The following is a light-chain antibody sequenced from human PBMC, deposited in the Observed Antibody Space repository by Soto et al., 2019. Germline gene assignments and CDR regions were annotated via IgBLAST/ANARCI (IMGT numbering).Light chain of an antibody. J-gene: IGLJ2*01. CDR1: SSDVGGYNY. CDR3: SSYTSSSTLL. V-gene: IGLV2-14*01. Sequence: QSVLTQPPSASGTPGQRVTISCSGSSSDVGGYNYVSWYQQHPGKDLKLMIYEVSNRPSGVSNRFSGSKSGNTASLTISGLQAEDEADYYCSSYTSSSTLLFGGGTKVTVL. CDR2: EVS.